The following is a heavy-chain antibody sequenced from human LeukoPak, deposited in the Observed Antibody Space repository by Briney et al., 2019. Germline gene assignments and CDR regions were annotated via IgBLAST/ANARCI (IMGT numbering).Heavy chain of an antibody. CDR3: ARVEYTGNGNLY. Sequence: GGSLRLSCTGSGLSFINYWMTWVRQVPGKGLEWVANINRDGSGKYYLPSVRGRFTISKDDAKDSLYLQMDSLRPEDTAIYYCARVEYTGNGNLYWGQGTLVTVSS. D-gene: IGHD2-8*02. CDR1: GLSFINYW. CDR2: INRDGSGK. J-gene: IGHJ4*02. V-gene: IGHV3-7*01.